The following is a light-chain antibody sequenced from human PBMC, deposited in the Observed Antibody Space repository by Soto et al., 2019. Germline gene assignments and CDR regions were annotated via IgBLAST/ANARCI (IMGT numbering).Light chain of an antibody. Sequence: EIVLTQSPATLSLSPGERATLSCRASQSVSSYLAWYQQKPGQAPRLLIYDASNRATGIPARFSGSGSGTDSTLTISSLEPEDFAVYYCQQRSNWPPNFGGGTKV. J-gene: IGKJ4*01. CDR1: QSVSSY. V-gene: IGKV3-11*01. CDR3: QQRSNWPPN. CDR2: DAS.